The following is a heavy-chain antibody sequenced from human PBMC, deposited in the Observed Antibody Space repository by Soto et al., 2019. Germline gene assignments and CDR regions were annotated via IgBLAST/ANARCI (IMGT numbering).Heavy chain of an antibody. D-gene: IGHD3-22*01. J-gene: IGHJ4*02. V-gene: IGHV3-33*01. CDR3: ARDGLDLYYYDSSGYLFDY. CDR2: IWYDGSNK. CDR1: GFTFSSYG. Sequence: QVQLVESGGGVVQPGRSLRLSCAASGFTFSSYGMHWVRQAPGKGLEWVAVIWYDGSNKYYADSVKGRFTISRDNSKNTLYLQMNSLRAEDTAVYYCARDGLDLYYYDSSGYLFDYWGQGTLVTVSS.